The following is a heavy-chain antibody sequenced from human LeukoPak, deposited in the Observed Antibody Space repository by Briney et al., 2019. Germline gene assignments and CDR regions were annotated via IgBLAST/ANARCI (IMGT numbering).Heavy chain of an antibody. Sequence: ASVKVSCKASGYTFTGYYMHWVRQAPGQGLEWMGWINPNSGGTNYAQKFLGRVTMTRDTSISTVYMELSRLRSGDTAVYYCARGGRLELLIYFYYYMDVWGKGTTVTVSS. D-gene: IGHD1-26*01. V-gene: IGHV1-2*02. CDR2: INPNSGGT. CDR1: GYTFTGYY. J-gene: IGHJ6*03. CDR3: ARGGRLELLIYFYYYMDV.